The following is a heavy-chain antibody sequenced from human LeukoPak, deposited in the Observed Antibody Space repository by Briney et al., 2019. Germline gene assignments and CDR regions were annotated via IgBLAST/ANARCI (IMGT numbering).Heavy chain of an antibody. J-gene: IGHJ3*02. CDR2: INWNGGST. CDR3: ARDLLWAFDI. CDR1: GFRFDDYG. V-gene: IGHV3-20*04. Sequence: GGSLRLSCVASGFRFDDYGMSWVRQAPGKGLEWVSGINWNGGSTGYADSVKGRFTISRDNAKNSLYLQMDSLRDEDTAVYYCARDLLWAFDIWGQGTMVTVSS.